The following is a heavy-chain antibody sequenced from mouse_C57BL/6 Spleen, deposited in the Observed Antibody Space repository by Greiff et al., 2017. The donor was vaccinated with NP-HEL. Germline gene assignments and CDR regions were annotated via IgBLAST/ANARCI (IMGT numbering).Heavy chain of an antibody. Sequence: QVQLQQPGAELVMPGASVKLSCKASGYTFTSYWMHWVKQRPGQGLEWIGEIDPSDSYTNYNQKFKGKSTLTVDKSSSTAYMQLSSLTSEDSAVYYCARTHYDYGWFAHWGQGTLVTVSA. CDR2: IDPSDSYT. J-gene: IGHJ3*01. V-gene: IGHV1-69*01. CDR1: GYTFTSYW. D-gene: IGHD2-4*01. CDR3: ARTHYDYGWFAH.